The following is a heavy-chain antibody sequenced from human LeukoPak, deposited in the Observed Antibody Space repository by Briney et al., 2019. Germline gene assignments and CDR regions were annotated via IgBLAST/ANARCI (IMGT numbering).Heavy chain of an antibody. CDR3: AKFHCSSTSCYLKSNYYFDY. Sequence: PGGSLRLSCAASGFTFSSYAMSWVRQAPGKGLEWVSAISGSGGSTYYADSVKGRFTISRDNSKNTLYLRMNSLRAEDTAVYYCAKFHCSSTSCYLKSNYYFDYWGQGTLVTVSS. CDR1: GFTFSSYA. CDR2: ISGSGGST. J-gene: IGHJ4*02. V-gene: IGHV3-23*01. D-gene: IGHD2-2*01.